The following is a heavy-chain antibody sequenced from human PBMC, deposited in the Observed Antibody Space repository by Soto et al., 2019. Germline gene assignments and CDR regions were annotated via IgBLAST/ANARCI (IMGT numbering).Heavy chain of an antibody. J-gene: IGHJ4*02. CDR2: IYYSGST. D-gene: IGHD1-26*01. Sequence: PSETLSLTCTVSGGSISSSSYYWGWIRQPPGKGLEWIGSIYYSGSTYYNPSLKSRVTISVDTSKNQFSLKLSSVTAADTAVYYCARMVGATSWNFDYWGQGTLVTVSS. CDR1: GGSISSSSYY. V-gene: IGHV4-39*01. CDR3: ARMVGATSWNFDY.